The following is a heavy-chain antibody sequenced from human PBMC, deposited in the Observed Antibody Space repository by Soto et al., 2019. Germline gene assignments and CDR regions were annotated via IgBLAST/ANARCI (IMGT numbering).Heavy chain of an antibody. CDR3: ARGPPTFSPKKNWFDP. J-gene: IGHJ5*02. Sequence: SETLSLTCAVYGGSFSVYYWSWIRQPPGKGLEWIGEINHGGSTNYNPSLKSRVTISVDTSKNQFSLTLSSVTAADTAVYYCARGPPTFSPKKNWFDPWGQGTLVTVSS. V-gene: IGHV4-34*01. CDR1: GGSFSVYY. CDR2: INHGGST.